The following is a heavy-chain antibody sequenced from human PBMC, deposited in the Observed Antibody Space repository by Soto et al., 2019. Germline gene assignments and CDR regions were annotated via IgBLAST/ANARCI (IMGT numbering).Heavy chain of an antibody. CDR1: GFTFSTYA. J-gene: IGHJ4*02. Sequence: GSLRLSCAASGFTFSTYAMNWVRQAPGKGLEWVSTISGSGGSTYYADSVKGRFTISRDKSKNTLYLQMNTLRAEDTAVYYCAKDPHTSGPFDYWGRGILVTAPQ. CDR2: ISGSGGST. V-gene: IGHV3-23*01. D-gene: IGHD6-19*01. CDR3: AKDPHTSGPFDY.